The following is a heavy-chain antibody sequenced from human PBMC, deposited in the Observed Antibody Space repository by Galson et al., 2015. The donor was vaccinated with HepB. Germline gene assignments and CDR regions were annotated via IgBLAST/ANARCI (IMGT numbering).Heavy chain of an antibody. V-gene: IGHV3-30*04. CDR3: ARGRDMDYYDGIGPLDAFDL. Sequence: SLRLSCAASGFTFSSCTMHWVRQAPGKGLEWLALISYEGGETLYADSVKGRFTISRDNSKNTLFLQVNSPRPEDTAVYYCARGRDMDYYDGIGPLDAFDLWGQGTKVTGSS. CDR1: GFTFSSCT. D-gene: IGHD3-22*01. J-gene: IGHJ3*01. CDR2: ISYEGGET.